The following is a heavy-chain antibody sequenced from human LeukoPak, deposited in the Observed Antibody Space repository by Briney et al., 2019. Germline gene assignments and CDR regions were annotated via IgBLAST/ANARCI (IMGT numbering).Heavy chain of an antibody. CDR3: ARDGGLWFGESYDAFDI. Sequence: SETLSLTCTVSGVSISSYYWSWIRQPPGKGLEWIGYIYYSGSTNYNPSLKSRVTISVDTSKNQFSLKLSSVTAADTAVYYCARDGGLWFGESYDAFDIWGQGTMVTVSS. D-gene: IGHD3-10*01. V-gene: IGHV4-59*01. CDR2: IYYSGST. J-gene: IGHJ3*02. CDR1: GVSISSYY.